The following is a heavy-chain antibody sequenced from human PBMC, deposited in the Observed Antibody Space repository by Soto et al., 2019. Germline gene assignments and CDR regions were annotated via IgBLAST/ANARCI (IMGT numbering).Heavy chain of an antibody. D-gene: IGHD3-3*01. CDR1: GFTFSTYG. CDR2: ISYDGSNK. CDR3: AKDDWGYDFWSGSQTYYYYGMDV. Sequence: GGSLRLSCAASGFTFSTYGMHWVRQAPGKGLEWVAVISYDGSNKYYADSVKGRFTISRDNSKNTLYLQMNSLRAEDTAVYYCAKDDWGYDFWSGSQTYYYYGMDVWGQGTTVTVSS. J-gene: IGHJ6*02. V-gene: IGHV3-30*18.